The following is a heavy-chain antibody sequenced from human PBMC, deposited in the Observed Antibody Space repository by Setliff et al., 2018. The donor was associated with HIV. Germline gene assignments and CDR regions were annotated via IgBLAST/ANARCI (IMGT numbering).Heavy chain of an antibody. CDR3: ARDLRNSNTLFGVLNFVFDL. J-gene: IGHJ4*02. CDR2: INPQTGGT. D-gene: IGHD3-3*01. V-gene: IGHV1-2*02. CDR1: GYTLSSHY. Sequence: ASVKVSCKASGYTLSSHYIHWVRQAPGHRPGWVGWINPQTGGTNFAQKFQGRITMTSDTSVNTVFIELSRLKSDDTALYYCARDLRNSNTLFGVLNFVFDLWGQGTQVTV.